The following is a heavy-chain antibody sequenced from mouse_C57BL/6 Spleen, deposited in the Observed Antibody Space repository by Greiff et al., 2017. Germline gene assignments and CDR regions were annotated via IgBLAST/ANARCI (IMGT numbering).Heavy chain of an antibody. J-gene: IGHJ4*01. CDR3: ARDYGSSYAMDY. D-gene: IGHD1-1*01. CDR1: GYTFTDYY. V-gene: IGHV1-19*01. CDR2: INPYNGGT. Sequence: EVQLQQSGPVLVKPGASVKMSCKASGYTFTDYYMNWVKQSHGKSLEWIGVINPYNGGTSYNQKFKGKATLTVDKSSSTAYIELNSLTSEDSAVYYCARDYGSSYAMDYWGQGTSVTVSS.